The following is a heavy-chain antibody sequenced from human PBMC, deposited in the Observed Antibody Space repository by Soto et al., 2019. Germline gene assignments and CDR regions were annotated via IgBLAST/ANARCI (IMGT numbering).Heavy chain of an antibody. J-gene: IGHJ5*02. Sequence: PSETLSLTCTVSGYSISSGYHWAWIRQPPGKGLEWLGSVHYSGNTYYNPSLKSRLTISVDMSKNQFSLNLSSVTAADTAVYYCARQDRVVAEGRWFDPWGQGXLVTVYS. CDR1: GYSISSGYH. CDR2: VHYSGNT. CDR3: ARQDRVVAEGRWFDP. D-gene: IGHD2-15*01. V-gene: IGHV4-38-2*02.